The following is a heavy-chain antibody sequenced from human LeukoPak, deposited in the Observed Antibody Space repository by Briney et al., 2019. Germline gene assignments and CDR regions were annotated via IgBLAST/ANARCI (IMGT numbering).Heavy chain of an antibody. CDR3: SRENGAFSPFGY. J-gene: IGHJ4*02. D-gene: IGHD2-8*01. CDR2: ISLTGLT. CDR1: GGSINSGDYS. V-gene: IGHV4-30-2*01. Sequence: SETLSLTCVVSGGSINSGDYSWSWIRQPPGQGLEWIGEISLTGLTHYNPSLESRVTVSLGKSKNQLSLNLTSVTAADTAVYYCSRENGAFSPFGYWGQGILVTV.